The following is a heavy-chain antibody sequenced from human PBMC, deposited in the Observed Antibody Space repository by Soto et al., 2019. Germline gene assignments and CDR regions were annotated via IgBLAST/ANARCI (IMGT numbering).Heavy chain of an antibody. Sequence: QVHLVESGGGVVQPGRSLRLSCAASGFTVNNFGMHWVRQAPGKGPEWVAMISHDGTAKYYADSVKGRFTISRDNSKNTLYLQMNNLRTEDAAVYYGAKDVFSFGWYNCFDPWGQGPLVTVSS. V-gene: IGHV3-30*18. J-gene: IGHJ5*02. D-gene: IGHD3-9*01. CDR3: AKDVFSFGWYNCFDP. CDR1: GFTVNNFG. CDR2: ISHDGTAK.